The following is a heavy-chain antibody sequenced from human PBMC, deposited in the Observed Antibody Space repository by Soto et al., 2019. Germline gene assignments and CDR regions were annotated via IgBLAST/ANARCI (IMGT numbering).Heavy chain of an antibody. CDR3: ARARTIFGVVTPPTMDV. CDR1: GGSFSCYY. Sequence: SETLSLTCAVYGGSFSCYYWSWIRQPPGKGLEWIGEINHSGSTNYNPSLKSRVTISVDTSKNQFSLKLSSVTAADTAVYYCARARTIFGVVTPPTMDVWGQGTTVTVSS. CDR2: INHSGST. J-gene: IGHJ6*02. V-gene: IGHV4-34*01. D-gene: IGHD3-3*01.